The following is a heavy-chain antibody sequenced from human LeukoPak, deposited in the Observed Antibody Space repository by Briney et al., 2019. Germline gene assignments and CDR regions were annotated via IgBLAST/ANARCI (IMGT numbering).Heavy chain of an antibody. V-gene: IGHV1-2*02. J-gene: IGHJ4*02. CDR3: ARSTAVVVTASTHFDY. CDR2: INPNSGGT. Sequence: ASVKDSCKASGYAFTYYYIHWVRQAPGQGLEWMGWINPNSGGTKYAQNFQGRVIMTRDTSISTAYMEVSRLTSDDTAVYYCARSTAVVVTASTHFDYWGQGTLVTVSS. CDR1: GYAFTYYY. D-gene: IGHD2-15*01.